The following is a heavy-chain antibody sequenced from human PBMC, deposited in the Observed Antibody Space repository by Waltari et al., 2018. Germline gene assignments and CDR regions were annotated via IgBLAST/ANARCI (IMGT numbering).Heavy chain of an antibody. J-gene: IGHJ4*02. CDR3: ALDLEGSSGYYPYFGY. V-gene: IGHV3-23*01. D-gene: IGHD3-22*01. CDR1: GFTFSSYA. CDR2: ISGSGGST. Sequence: EVQQLESGGGLVQPGGSLRLSCAASGFTFSSYAMSWVRQAPGKGLEWVSAISGSGGSTYYADSVKGRFTISRDNSKNTLYLQMNSLRAEDTAVYYCALDLEGSSGYYPYFGYWGQGTLVTVSS.